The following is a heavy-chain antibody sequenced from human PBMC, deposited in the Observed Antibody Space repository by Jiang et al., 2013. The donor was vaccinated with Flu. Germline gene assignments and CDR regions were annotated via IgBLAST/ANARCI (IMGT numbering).Heavy chain of an antibody. V-gene: IGHV5-51*01. Sequence: GAEVKKPGESLKISCEGSGNRFMNYWIGWVRQTPGEGLGVDGIMHPGYSDSRYSPSFQGQVTLSADKSINTAYLQWSRLQASDTAMYYCALAIDGNFYFDYWGQGTLVTVSS. J-gene: IGHJ4*02. CDR2: MHPGYSDS. CDR1: GNRFMNYW. CDR3: ALAIDGNFYFDY. D-gene: IGHD5-24*01.